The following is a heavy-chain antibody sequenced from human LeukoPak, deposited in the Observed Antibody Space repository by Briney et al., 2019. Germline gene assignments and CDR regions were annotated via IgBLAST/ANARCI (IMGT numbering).Heavy chain of an antibody. V-gene: IGHV4-4*07. CDR3: AREWTSGDGSGYPYYFDY. D-gene: IGHD3-22*01. Sequence: SETLSLTCTVSGGSMSSFYWDWIRQPAGKGLQWIGRIYTSGVTNYNPSLKSRVIMSVDTSKNQFSLKLSSVTTADTAVYYCAREWTSGDGSGYPYYFDYWGPGTLVTVSS. J-gene: IGHJ4*02. CDR1: GGSMSSFY. CDR2: IYTSGVT.